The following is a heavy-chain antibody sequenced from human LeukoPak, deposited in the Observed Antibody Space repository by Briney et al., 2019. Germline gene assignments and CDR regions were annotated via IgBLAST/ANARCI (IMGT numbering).Heavy chain of an antibody. D-gene: IGHD5-18*01. CDR3: AKGPHTASSYNWFDP. CDR1: GFTFSIYA. V-gene: IGHV3-23*01. J-gene: IGHJ5*02. CDR2: ISGSGGST. Sequence: QPGGSLRLSCAASGFTFSIYAMSWVRQAPGKGLEWVSVISGSGGSTYYADSVKGRFTTSRDNSQNTLHLQMNSLRAEDTAVYYCAKGPHTASSYNWFDPWGRGTLVTVSS.